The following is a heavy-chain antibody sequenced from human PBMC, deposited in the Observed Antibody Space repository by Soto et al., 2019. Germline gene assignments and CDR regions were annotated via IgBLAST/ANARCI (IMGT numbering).Heavy chain of an antibody. V-gene: IGHV1-24*01. J-gene: IGHJ5*02. CDR3: TTYHGDYNFDH. Sequence: QVQLVQSGAEVKKPGASVKVSCKVSGYTLNEVAMYWVRQAPGKGLEWLGGFDHDEAETLYAQHFQDRVTMTEDTSTDTVYMELSSLRSEDTALYFCTTYHGDYNFDHWGQGTLVTVSS. CDR1: GYTLNEVA. CDR2: FDHDEAET. D-gene: IGHD4-17*01.